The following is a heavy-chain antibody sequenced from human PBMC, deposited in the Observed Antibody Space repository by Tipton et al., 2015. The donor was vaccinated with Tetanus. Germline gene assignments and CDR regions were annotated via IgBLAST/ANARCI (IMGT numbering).Heavy chain of an antibody. CDR1: EFTFSNYD. Sequence: SLRLSCAASEFTFSNYDMHWVRQAPGKGLGWVSIMYSGGRTYYADSVKGRFTISRDNSKNMLFLQMNSMRAEDTAVYYCTSALNTCSYYGGVVWGQGTTVIVSS. D-gene: IGHD3-10*01. V-gene: IGHV3-66*01. CDR2: MYSGGRT. CDR3: TSALNTCSYYGGVV. J-gene: IGHJ6*02.